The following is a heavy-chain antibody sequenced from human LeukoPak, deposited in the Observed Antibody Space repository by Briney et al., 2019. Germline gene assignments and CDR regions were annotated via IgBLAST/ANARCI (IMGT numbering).Heavy chain of an antibody. J-gene: IGHJ3*02. CDR2: ISSSSRTI. CDR1: GFTFSSYS. Sequence: PGGSLRLSCAASGFTFSSYSMNWVRQAPGKGLEWVSYISSSSRTIYYADSVKGRFTISRDNAKNSLYLQMTSLRDEDTAVYYCARDGFGDYVWGSYRFPPPNAFDIWGQGTMVTVSS. D-gene: IGHD3-16*02. CDR3: ARDGFGDYVWGSYRFPPPNAFDI. V-gene: IGHV3-48*02.